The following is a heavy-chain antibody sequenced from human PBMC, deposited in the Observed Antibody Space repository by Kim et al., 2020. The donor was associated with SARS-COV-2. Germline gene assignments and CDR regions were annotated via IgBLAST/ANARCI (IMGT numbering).Heavy chain of an antibody. Sequence: GGSLRLSCTASGFTFGDYAMSWVRQAPGKGLEWVGFIRSKAYGGTTEYAASVKGRFTISRDDSKSIAYLQMNSLKTEDTAVYYCTRDESESYYYGMDVWGQPTTVTVSS. CDR2: IRSKAYGGTT. V-gene: IGHV3-49*04. J-gene: IGHJ6*02. CDR1: GFTFGDYA. CDR3: TRDESESYYYGMDV.